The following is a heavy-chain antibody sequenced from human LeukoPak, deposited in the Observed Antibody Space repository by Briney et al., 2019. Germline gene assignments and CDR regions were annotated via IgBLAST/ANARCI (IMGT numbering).Heavy chain of an antibody. Sequence: PSETLSLTCAVDGGSFSGYYWSWIRQPPGKGLQWIGEINHSGSTNYNPSLKSRVTISVDRSKNQFSLKLSSVTAADTAVYYCARELVDYDFWSGYYTKYSFDYWGQGTLVTVSS. CDR1: GGSFSGYY. J-gene: IGHJ4*02. D-gene: IGHD3-3*01. CDR3: ARELVDYDFWSGYYTKYSFDY. V-gene: IGHV4-34*01. CDR2: INHSGST.